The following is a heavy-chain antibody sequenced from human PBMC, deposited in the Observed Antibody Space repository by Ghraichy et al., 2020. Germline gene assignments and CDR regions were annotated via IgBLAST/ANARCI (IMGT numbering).Heavy chain of an antibody. V-gene: IGHV4-59*01. CDR2: IYYSGST. Sequence: SETLSLTCTVSGGSISSYYWSWIRQPPGKGLEWIGYIYYSGSTNYNPSLKSRVTMSVDTSKNQFSLKLTSVTAADTAVYYCARHYGSGSYPYYYYYYMDVWGKGTTVTVSS. D-gene: IGHD3-10*01. CDR3: ARHYGSGSYPYYYYYYMDV. CDR1: GGSISSYY. J-gene: IGHJ6*03.